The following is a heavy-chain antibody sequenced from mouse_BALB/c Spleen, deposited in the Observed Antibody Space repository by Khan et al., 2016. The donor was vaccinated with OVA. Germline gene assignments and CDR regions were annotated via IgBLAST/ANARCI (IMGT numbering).Heavy chain of an antibody. CDR3: TRRPGDFDV. CDR1: GFVLSSYD. J-gene: IGHJ1*01. Sequence: EVMLVESGGGLVKPGGSLKLSCTASGFVLSSYDMSWVRQTPDKRLVWVAYISSGGDSNYSPDTVKGLFTISRDNAKNTLYQQMNSQKSEDTAMYFCTRRPGDFDVWGAGSTVTVSS. CDR2: ISSGGDSN. V-gene: IGHV5-12-1*01.